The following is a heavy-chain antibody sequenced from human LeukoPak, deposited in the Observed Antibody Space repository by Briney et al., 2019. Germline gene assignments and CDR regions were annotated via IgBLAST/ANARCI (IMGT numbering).Heavy chain of an antibody. CDR1: GYSISSGYY. J-gene: IGHJ5*02. D-gene: IGHD3-10*01. CDR3: ATRILWFGELGWFDP. V-gene: IGHV4-38-2*02. Sequence: SETLSLTCTVSGYSISSGYYWGWIRQPPGKGLEWIGSIYHSGSTNYNPSLKSRVTISVDTSKNQFSLKLSSVTAADTAVYYCATRILWFGELGWFDPWGRGTLVTVSS. CDR2: IYHSGST.